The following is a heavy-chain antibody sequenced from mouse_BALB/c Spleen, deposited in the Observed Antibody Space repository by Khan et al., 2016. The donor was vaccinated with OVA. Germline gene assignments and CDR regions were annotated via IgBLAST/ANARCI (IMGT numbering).Heavy chain of an antibody. J-gene: IGHJ3*01. Sequence: QVRLQQSGAELARPGASVKMSCKASGYTFISYTIHWIKKRPGQGLEWIGYINPSNGYTNYNQKFKDKATLTTDKSSTTAYLQLSSLTSDDAAVNNCVRDGAYHRNDGWFAYWGQGTLVTVSA. D-gene: IGHD2-14*01. CDR3: VRDGAYHRNDGWFAY. CDR1: GYTFISYT. V-gene: IGHV1-4*01. CDR2: INPSNGYT.